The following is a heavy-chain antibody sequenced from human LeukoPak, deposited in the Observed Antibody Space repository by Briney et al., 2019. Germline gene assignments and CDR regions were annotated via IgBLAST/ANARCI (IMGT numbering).Heavy chain of an antibody. CDR2: ISSSGSTI. D-gene: IGHD6-19*01. CDR1: GFTFSDYY. V-gene: IGHV3-11*01. J-gene: IGHJ5*02. CDR3: ARSAVAGKNWFDP. Sequence: GGSLRLSCAASGFTFSDYYMSWIRQAPGKGLEWVSYISSSGSTIYYADSVKGRFTISRDNAKNSLYLQMNSLRAEDTAVYYCARSAVAGKNWFDPWGQGTLVTVSS.